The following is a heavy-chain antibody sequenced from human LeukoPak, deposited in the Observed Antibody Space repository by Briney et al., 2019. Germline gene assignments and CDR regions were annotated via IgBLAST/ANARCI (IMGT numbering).Heavy chain of an antibody. Sequence: GASVKVSCKASGYTFTGYYMHWVRQAPGQGLEWMGWINPNSGGTNYAQKFQGWVTMTRDTSISTAYMELSRLRSDDTAVYYCARTYSSSWYPFDYWGQGTLVTVSS. D-gene: IGHD6-13*01. J-gene: IGHJ4*02. CDR1: GYTFTGYY. V-gene: IGHV1-2*04. CDR3: ARTYSSSWYPFDY. CDR2: INPNSGGT.